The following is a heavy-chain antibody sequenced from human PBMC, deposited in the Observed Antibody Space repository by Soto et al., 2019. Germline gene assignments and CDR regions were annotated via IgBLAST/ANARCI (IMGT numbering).Heavy chain of an antibody. CDR3: ARAPLSNSSGYYYAPYYFDY. J-gene: IGHJ4*02. D-gene: IGHD3-22*01. CDR2: IWYDGSNK. Sequence: QVQLVESGGGVVQPGRSLRISCAASGFTFSSYGMHWVRQAPGKGLEWVAVIWYDGSNKYYADSVKGRFTISRDNSKNTLYLQMNSLRAEDTAVYYCARAPLSNSSGYYYAPYYFDYWGQGTLVTVSS. V-gene: IGHV3-33*01. CDR1: GFTFSSYG.